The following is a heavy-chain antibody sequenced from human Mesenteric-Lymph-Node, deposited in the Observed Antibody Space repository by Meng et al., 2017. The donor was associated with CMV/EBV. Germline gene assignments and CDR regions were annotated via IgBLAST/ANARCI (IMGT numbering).Heavy chain of an antibody. D-gene: IGHD6-6*01. Sequence: GKSTTTGILSGTQVRQPRGEGLEWIGDICRSARSDYKPSLSSRLTTSVYRSNNQFSLRLTSVTAAATAMYFCARVVPPWHSFDQWGQGTLVTVSS. CDR2: ICRSARS. J-gene: IGHJ4*02. CDR1: GKSTTTGILS. V-gene: IGHV4-30-2*01. CDR3: ARVVPPWHSFDQ.